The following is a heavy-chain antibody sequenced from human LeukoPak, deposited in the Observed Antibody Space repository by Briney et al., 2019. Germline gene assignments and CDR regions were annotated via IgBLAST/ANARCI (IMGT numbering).Heavy chain of an antibody. CDR1: GFTFSNYW. V-gene: IGHV3-7*01. Sequence: GGSLRLSCAASGFTFSNYWVSWVRQPPGKGLEWVANINQDGSEKYYVDSVKGRFTISRDNAKNSLYLQMNSLRAEDTAVYYCARDDYSSGWYAFDYWGQGTLVTVSS. J-gene: IGHJ4*02. CDR3: ARDDYSSGWYAFDY. CDR2: INQDGSEK. D-gene: IGHD6-19*01.